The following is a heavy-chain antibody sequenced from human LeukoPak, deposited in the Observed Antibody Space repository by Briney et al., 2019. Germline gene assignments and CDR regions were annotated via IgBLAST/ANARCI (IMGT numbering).Heavy chain of an antibody. CDR2: ISYDGSNK. J-gene: IGHJ4*02. Sequence: PGRSLRLSCAASGFTLSSYGMHWVRQAPGKGLEWVAVISYDGSNKYYADSVKGRFTISRDDSKNTLYLQMNSLRAEDTAVYYCAKSRSDDSSGYFGYWGQGTLVTVSS. V-gene: IGHV3-30*18. CDR1: GFTLSSYG. CDR3: AKSRSDDSSGYFGY. D-gene: IGHD3-22*01.